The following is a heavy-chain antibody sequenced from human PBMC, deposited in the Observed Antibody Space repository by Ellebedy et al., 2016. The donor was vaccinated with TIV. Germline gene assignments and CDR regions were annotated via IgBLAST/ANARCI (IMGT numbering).Heavy chain of an antibody. Sequence: KVSXKGSRYSFTSYWIGWVRQMPGKSLEWMGIIYPGDSDTRYSPSFQGQVTISADKSISTAYLQWSSLKASDTAMYYCARRGVIITEEGYYFDYWGQGTLVTVSS. CDR2: IYPGDSDT. J-gene: IGHJ4*02. V-gene: IGHV5-51*01. CDR1: RYSFTSYW. CDR3: ARRGVIITEEGYYFDY. D-gene: IGHD3-10*01.